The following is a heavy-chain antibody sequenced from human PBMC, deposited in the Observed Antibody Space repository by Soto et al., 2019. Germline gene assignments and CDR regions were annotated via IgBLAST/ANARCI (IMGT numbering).Heavy chain of an antibody. CDR3: ARRLYCSGGSCYSYYYYGMDV. CDR2: IYPGGSDT. D-gene: IGHD2-15*01. Sequence: GESLKISCKGSGYSFTSYWIGWVRQMPGKGLEWMGIIYPGGSDTRYSPSFQGQVTISADKSISTAYLQWSSLKASDTAMYYCARRLYCSGGSCYSYYYYGMDVWGQGTTVTVSS. J-gene: IGHJ6*02. CDR1: GYSFTSYW. V-gene: IGHV5-51*01.